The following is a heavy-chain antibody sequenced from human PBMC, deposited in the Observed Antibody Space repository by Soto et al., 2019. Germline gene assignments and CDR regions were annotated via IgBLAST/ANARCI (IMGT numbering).Heavy chain of an antibody. V-gene: IGHV3-23*01. D-gene: IGHD1-1*01. CDR2: ISGSRGAT. CDR3: AKGDWKFDP. J-gene: IGHJ5*02. Sequence: EVQLLESGGDLVQPGGSLRLSCAASGFMFSSYAMSWVRQVPGKGREWVSAISGSRGATYYADSVKGRFTISRDNSKNTLYLQMNSLRGEDTAIYYCAKGDWKFDPWGQGTLVTVSS. CDR1: GFMFSSYA.